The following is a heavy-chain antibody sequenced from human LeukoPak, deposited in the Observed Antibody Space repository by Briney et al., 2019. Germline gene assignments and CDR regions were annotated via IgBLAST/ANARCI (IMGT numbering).Heavy chain of an antibody. CDR2: INHSGST. J-gene: IGHJ5*02. CDR1: GGSFSGYY. Sequence: SETLSLTCAVYGGSFSGYYWSWIRQPPGKGLEWIGEINHSGSTNYNPSLKSRVTISVDKSKNQFSLKLSSVTAADTAVYYCAHLWFGAPKDNWFDPWGQGTLVTVSS. CDR3: AHLWFGAPKDNWFDP. V-gene: IGHV4-34*01. D-gene: IGHD3-10*01.